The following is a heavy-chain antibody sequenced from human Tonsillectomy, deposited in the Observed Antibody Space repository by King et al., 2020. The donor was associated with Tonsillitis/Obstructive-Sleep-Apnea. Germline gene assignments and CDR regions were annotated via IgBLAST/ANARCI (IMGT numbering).Heavy chain of an antibody. J-gene: IGHJ6*03. V-gene: IGHV6-1*01. CDR2: TYYRSKWYN. CDR3: ARGIPARYFYFYYLDV. D-gene: IGHD6-6*01. CDR1: GDSVSNNSAT. Sequence: VQLQQSGPGLVKPSQTLSLTCAISGDSVSNNSATWHWRRQSPSRAVDWLGRTYYRSKWYNDYGVYGKSRISVNPDTSKNQFSLQLSSVTPEDAAVYYCARGIPARYFYFYYLDVWDKGTTVTVSS.